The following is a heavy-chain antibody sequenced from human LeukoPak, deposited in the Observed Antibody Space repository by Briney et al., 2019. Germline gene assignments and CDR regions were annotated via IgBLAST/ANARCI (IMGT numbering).Heavy chain of an antibody. D-gene: IGHD6-13*01. CDR1: GFTFSTYW. CDR2: INEDGSEK. CDR3: ARDQGAAGDY. V-gene: IGHV3-7*01. Sequence: GGSLRLSCAASGFTFSTYWMTWVRQAPGKGLEWVANINEDGSEKFYVDSVNGRFTIYRDNAKKSVYLQMNSLIAEDTALYYCARDQGAAGDYWGQGTLVTVSS. J-gene: IGHJ4*02.